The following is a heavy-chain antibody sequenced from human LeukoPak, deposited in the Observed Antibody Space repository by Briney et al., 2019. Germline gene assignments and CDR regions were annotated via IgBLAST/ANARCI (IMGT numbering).Heavy chain of an antibody. CDR2: INPNSGGT. D-gene: IGHD4-17*01. Sequence: ASVKVSCKASGYTFTGYYMHWVRQAPGQGLEWMGWINPNSGGTNYAQKFQGRVTMTRDTSISTAYMELRSLRSDDTAVYYCARDALYYGDYGVDYWGQGTLVTVSS. CDR1: GYTFTGYY. J-gene: IGHJ4*02. V-gene: IGHV1-2*02. CDR3: ARDALYYGDYGVDY.